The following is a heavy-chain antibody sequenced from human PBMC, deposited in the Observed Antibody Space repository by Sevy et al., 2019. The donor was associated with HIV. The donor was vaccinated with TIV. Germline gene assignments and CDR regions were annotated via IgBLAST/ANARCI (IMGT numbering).Heavy chain of an antibody. Sequence: GGSLRLSCAASGFTFSSYSMNWVRQAPGKGLEWVSYISSSSSTIYYADSVKGRFTISRDNAKNSLYLQMNSLRAEDTAVYYCARGYCSGRSCYGNFVMDYYYGMDVWGQGTTVTVSS. J-gene: IGHJ6*02. CDR1: GFTFSSYS. CDR2: ISSSSSTI. CDR3: ARGYCSGRSCYGNFVMDYYYGMDV. D-gene: IGHD2-15*01. V-gene: IGHV3-48*01.